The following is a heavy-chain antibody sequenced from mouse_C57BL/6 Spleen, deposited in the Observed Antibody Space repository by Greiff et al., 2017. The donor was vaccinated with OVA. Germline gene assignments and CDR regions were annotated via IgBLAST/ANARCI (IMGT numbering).Heavy chain of an antibody. D-gene: IGHD1-1*01. J-gene: IGHJ4*01. Sequence: QVQLQQPGAELVRPGSSVKLSCKASGYTFTSSWMHWVKQRPIQGLEWIGNIDPSDSETHYNQKFKDKATLTVDKSSSTAYMQLSSLTSEDSAVYYCARITTVVGAMDYWGQGTSVTVSS. CDR1: GYTFTSSW. V-gene: IGHV1-52*01. CDR2: IDPSDSET. CDR3: ARITTVVGAMDY.